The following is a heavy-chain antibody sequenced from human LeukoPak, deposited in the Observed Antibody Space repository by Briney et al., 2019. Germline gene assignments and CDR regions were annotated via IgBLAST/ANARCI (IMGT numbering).Heavy chain of an antibody. V-gene: IGHV4-59*01. CDR2: IYYSGNT. CDR1: GGSIRNYY. D-gene: IGHD6-19*01. J-gene: IGHJ3*02. Sequence: SETPSLTCTVSGGSIRNYYWSWIRQPPGKGLEWIGSIYYSGNTNYNPSLNSRVTISVDTSKNQFSLKLSSVTAADTAVYYCAREPLSHSSGWFFDIWGQGTMVTVSS. CDR3: AREPLSHSSGWFFDI.